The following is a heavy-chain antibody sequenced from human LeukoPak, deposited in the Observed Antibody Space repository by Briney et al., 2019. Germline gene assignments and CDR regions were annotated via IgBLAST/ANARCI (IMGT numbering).Heavy chain of an antibody. CDR2: IYHSGST. CDR3: ARDSYYDSSGYDY. D-gene: IGHD3-22*01. CDR1: GGSISSGGYY. Sequence: SQTLSLTCTVSGGSISSGGYYWSWIRQPPGKGLEWIGYIYHSGSTYYNPSLKSRVTMSVDTSKNQFSLKLSSVTAADTAVYYCARDSYYDSSGYDYWGQGTLVTVSS. J-gene: IGHJ4*02. V-gene: IGHV4-30-2*01.